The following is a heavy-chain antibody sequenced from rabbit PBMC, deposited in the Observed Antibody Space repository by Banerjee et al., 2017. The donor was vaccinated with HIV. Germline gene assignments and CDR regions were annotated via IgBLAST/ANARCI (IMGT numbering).Heavy chain of an antibody. J-gene: IGHJ4*01. CDR3: ARDGYAGYGPLYYFNL. Sequence: QEQLEESGGGLVKPGGTLTLTCKASGIDFSGYYYMCWVRQAPGKGLEWIACIYAGSSGSTYYASWAKGRFTGSKTSSTTVTLQMTSLTAADTATYFCARDGYAGYGPLYYFNLWGPGTLVTVS. V-gene: IGHV1S45*01. CDR2: IYAGSSGST. CDR1: GIDFSGYYY. D-gene: IGHD7-1*01.